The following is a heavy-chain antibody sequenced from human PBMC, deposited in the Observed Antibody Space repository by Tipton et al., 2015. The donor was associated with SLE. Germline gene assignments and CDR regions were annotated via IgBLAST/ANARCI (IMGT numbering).Heavy chain of an antibody. CDR2: INHSGST. V-gene: IGHV4-34*01. D-gene: IGHD6-6*01. J-gene: IGHJ4*02. CDR1: GGSFSGYY. Sequence: TLSLTCAVYGGSFSGYYWSWIRQPPGTGLEWIGEINHSGSTNYNPSLKSRVTISVDTSKNQFSLKLSSVTAADTAVYYCARRRRGIAARPGYFDYWGQGTLVTVSS. CDR3: ARRRRGIAARPGYFDY.